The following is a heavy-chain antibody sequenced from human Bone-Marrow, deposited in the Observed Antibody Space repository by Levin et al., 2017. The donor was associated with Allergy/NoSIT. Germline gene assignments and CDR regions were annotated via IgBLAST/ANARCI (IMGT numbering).Heavy chain of an antibody. CDR3: ATINTAKVTDPAY. CDR2: IVPMFGRA. J-gene: IGHJ4*02. Sequence: ASVKVSCKASGGTFNSFTNFAVTWVRQAPGQGLEWMGGIVPMFGRANYAQSFQGRVTITADDSTTTSYMELNSLRSEDTAVYYCATINTAKVTDPAYWGRGTLVTVSS. CDR1: GGTFNSFTNFA. V-gene: IGHV1-69*13. D-gene: IGHD2-21*02.